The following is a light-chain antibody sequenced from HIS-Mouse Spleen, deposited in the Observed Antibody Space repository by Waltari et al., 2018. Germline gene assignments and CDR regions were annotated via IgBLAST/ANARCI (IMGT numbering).Light chain of an antibody. CDR2: DAS. J-gene: IGKJ1*01. CDR1: QSVSSY. V-gene: IGKV3-11*01. Sequence: EIVLTQSPATMSLSPGERATSPCRASQSVSSYLAWYQQKPGQAPRLLIYDASNRATGIPARFSGSGSGTDFTLTISSLEPEDFAVYYCQQRSNWPPTFGQGTKVEIK. CDR3: QQRSNWPPT.